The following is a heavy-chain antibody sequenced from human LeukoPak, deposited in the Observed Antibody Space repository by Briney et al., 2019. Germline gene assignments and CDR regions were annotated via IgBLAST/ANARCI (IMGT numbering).Heavy chain of an antibody. Sequence: KPSETLSLTCSVSNDSISSGRYYWIWIRQPAGKGLEWIGRIYTSGSTNYNPSLKRRVIISVDTSKNQFSLSLSSVTAADTAVYYCARDRTGWLQADYWGPGTLVTVSS. J-gene: IGHJ4*02. CDR1: NDSISSGRYY. CDR3: ARDRTGWLQADY. CDR2: IYTSGST. V-gene: IGHV4-61*02. D-gene: IGHD5-24*01.